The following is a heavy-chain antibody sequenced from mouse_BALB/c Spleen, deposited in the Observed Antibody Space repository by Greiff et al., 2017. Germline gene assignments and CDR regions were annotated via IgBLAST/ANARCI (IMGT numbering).Heavy chain of an antibody. Sequence: EVQLVESGGDLVKPGGSLKLSCAASGFTFSSYGMSWVRQTPDKRLEWVATISSGGSYTYYPDSLKGRYTISRDNPKNTLFLQLTSLRSEDAAMYYCARDYCSSPHYAMDYWGQGTSVTVSS. V-gene: IGHV5-6*01. D-gene: IGHD1-1*01. CDR3: ARDYCSSPHYAMDY. CDR2: ISSGGSYT. J-gene: IGHJ4*01. CDR1: GFTFSSYG.